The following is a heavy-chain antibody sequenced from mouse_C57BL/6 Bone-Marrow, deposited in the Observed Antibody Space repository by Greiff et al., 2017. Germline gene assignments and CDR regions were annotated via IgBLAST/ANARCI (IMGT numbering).Heavy chain of an antibody. CDR2: ISYDGSN. D-gene: IGHD2-13*01. J-gene: IGHJ3*01. V-gene: IGHV3-6*01. Sequence: VQLQQSGPGLVKPSQSLSLTCSVTGYSITSGYYWNWIRQFPGNKLEWMGYISYDGSNNYNPSLKNRISITRDTSKNQFFLKLNSVTTEDTATYYCARAVTAWFAYWGQGTLVTVSA. CDR3: ARAVTAWFAY. CDR1: GYSITSGYY.